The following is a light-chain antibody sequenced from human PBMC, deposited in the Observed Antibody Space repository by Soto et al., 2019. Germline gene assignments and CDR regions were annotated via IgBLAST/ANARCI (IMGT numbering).Light chain of an antibody. CDR2: DVT. V-gene: IGLV2-23*02. J-gene: IGLJ3*02. CDR3: CSYAGNYSWV. Sequence: QSALTQPASVSGSPGQSITISCTGTSSDVGSYNLVSWYQQHPGKAPKFMIYDVTKRPSGVPDRFSGSKSGNTASLTISGLQAEDEADYYCCSYAGNYSWVFGGGTKLTVL. CDR1: SSDVGSYNL.